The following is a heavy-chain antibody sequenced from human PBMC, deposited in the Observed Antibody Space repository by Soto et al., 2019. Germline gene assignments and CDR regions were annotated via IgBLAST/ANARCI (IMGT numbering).Heavy chain of an antibody. CDR1: GDSISSSSYY. D-gene: IGHD3-22*01. V-gene: IGHV4-39*01. J-gene: IGHJ1*01. CDR2: IYYTGST. Sequence: PSETLSLTCTVSGDSISSSSYYWGWIRQPPGKGLEWIGTIYYTGSTYYHWSLKSRVTISIDSSKNQFSLKLRFVTAEDTAMYYCARYYDTSDRHYFQHWGQGNLVTVSS. CDR3: ARYYDTSDRHYFQH.